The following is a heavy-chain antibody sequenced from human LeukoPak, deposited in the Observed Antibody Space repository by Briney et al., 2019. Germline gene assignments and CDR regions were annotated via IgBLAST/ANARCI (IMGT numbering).Heavy chain of an antibody. CDR2: IIPIFGTA. V-gene: IGHV1-69*13. CDR1: GYTFTGYY. Sequence: SVKVSCKASGYTFTGYYIHWVRQAPGQGLEWMGWIIPIFGTANYAQKFQGRVTITADESTSTAYMELSSLRSEDTAVYYCATVYCSGGSCYQYYFDYWGQGTLVTVSS. CDR3: ATVYCSGGSCYQYYFDY. D-gene: IGHD2-15*01. J-gene: IGHJ4*02.